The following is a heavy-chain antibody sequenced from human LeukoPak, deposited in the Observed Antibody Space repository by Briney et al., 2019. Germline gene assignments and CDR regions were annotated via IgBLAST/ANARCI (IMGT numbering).Heavy chain of an antibody. CDR1: GFTFSSYA. D-gene: IGHD1-26*01. CDR2: ISYDGSNK. V-gene: IGHV3-30*04. CDR3: AKGGTYSFDY. J-gene: IGHJ4*02. Sequence: GRSLRLSCAASGFTFSSYAMHWVRQAPGKGLEWVAVISYDGSNKYYADSVKGRFTISRDNSKNTLYLQMNSLRAEDTAVYYCAKGGTYSFDYWGQGTLVTVSS.